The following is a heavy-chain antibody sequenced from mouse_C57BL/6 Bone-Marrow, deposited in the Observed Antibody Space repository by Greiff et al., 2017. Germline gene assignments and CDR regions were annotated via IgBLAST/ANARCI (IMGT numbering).Heavy chain of an antibody. Sequence: EVQLKESGAELVRPGASVKLSCTASGFNIKDDYMPWVKQRPEQGLEWIGWIDPENGDTEYASKFQGKATITADTSSNTAYLQLSSLTSEDTAVYYCTTFPLITTVVATDYFDYWGQGTTLTVSS. J-gene: IGHJ2*01. D-gene: IGHD1-1*01. CDR2: IDPENGDT. CDR1: GFNIKDDY. CDR3: TTFPLITTVVATDYFDY. V-gene: IGHV14-4*01.